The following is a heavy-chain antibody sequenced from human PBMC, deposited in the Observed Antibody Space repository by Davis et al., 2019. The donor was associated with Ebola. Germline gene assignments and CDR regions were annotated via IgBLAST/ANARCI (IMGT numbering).Heavy chain of an antibody. D-gene: IGHD3-22*01. CDR2: INNGNP. V-gene: IGHV7-4-1*02. CDR1: GYTFTSHP. Sequence: ASVKASCKASGYTFTSHPVNWVRQAPGQGLEWMGWINNGNPTYAQGFRGRFVFSLDTSVSTAYLQITSLKAEDTAVYYCAREGSSGSSGLWGIDYWGQGTLVTVSS. CDR3: AREGSSGSSGLWGIDY. J-gene: IGHJ4*02.